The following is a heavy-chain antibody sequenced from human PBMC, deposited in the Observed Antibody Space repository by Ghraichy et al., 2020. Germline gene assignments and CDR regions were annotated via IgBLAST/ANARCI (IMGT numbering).Heavy chain of an antibody. J-gene: IGHJ4*02. Sequence: GGSLRLSCAASGFTFSSYAMSWVRQAPGKGLEWVAAISGSGGSTYYADSVKGRFTISRDNSKNTLYLQMNSLRDEDTAVYYCANPGSYRHYWGQGTLVTVSS. CDR3: ANPGSYRHY. D-gene: IGHD1-26*01. CDR2: ISGSGGST. CDR1: GFTFSSYA. V-gene: IGHV3-23*01.